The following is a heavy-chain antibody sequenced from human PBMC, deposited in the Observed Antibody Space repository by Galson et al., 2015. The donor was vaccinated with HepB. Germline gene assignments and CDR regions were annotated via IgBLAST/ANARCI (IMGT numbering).Heavy chain of an antibody. CDR2: MNREDVLR. CDR1: GFTLDDDA. D-gene: IGHD3-16*01. J-gene: IGHJ4*01. V-gene: IGHV3-9*01. Sequence: SLRLSCAASGFTLDDDANHWVRQVPGEGVEWVLGMNREDVLRNYPDAVNGRLTVSRDDVKKCLYLQMYDLRPEDTALCFGARAPKGWGPSDYWRQGTLVAVSS. CDR3: ARAPKGWGPSDY.